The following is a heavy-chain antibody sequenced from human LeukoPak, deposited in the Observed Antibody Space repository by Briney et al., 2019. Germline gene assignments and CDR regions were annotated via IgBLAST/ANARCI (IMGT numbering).Heavy chain of an antibody. D-gene: IGHD2/OR15-2a*01. V-gene: IGHV1-2*02. J-gene: IGHJ3*02. CDR2: ISPNSGGT. CDR3: ARXXSMXYFXGPFDPFDI. CDR1: GGTFTGYY. Sequence: CXASGGTFTGYYLHWLRQAPGQGLVWMGWISPNSGGTNYAQKFQGRVTMTGDTSISTAYMELSRLRSDDTAVYYCARXXSMXYFXGPFDPFDIWGQGTMVTVSS.